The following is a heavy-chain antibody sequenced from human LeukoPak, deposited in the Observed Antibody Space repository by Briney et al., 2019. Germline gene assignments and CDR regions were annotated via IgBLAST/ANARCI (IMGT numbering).Heavy chain of an antibody. J-gene: IGHJ4*02. CDR1: GYTFSSYD. D-gene: IGHD6-13*01. V-gene: IGHV1-8*01. CDR3: ARGPPGSSSSDY. Sequence: VASVKVSCKASGYTFSSYDINWVRQATGQGLEWIGWMNPNSGDTGYAQKFQGRVTMTRNTSINTAYMELSSLRSEDTGVYYCARGPPGSSSSDYWGQGTLVTVS. CDR2: MNPNSGDT.